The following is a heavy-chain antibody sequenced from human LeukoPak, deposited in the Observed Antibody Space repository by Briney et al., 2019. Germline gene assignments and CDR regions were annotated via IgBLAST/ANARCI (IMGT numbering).Heavy chain of an antibody. CDR1: GYTFTGYY. V-gene: IGHV1-2*02. D-gene: IGHD3-10*01. J-gene: IGHJ4*02. Sequence: ASVKVSCKASGYTFTGYYMHWVRQARGQGLEWMGWIDSNSGGTNYTQKFQGRVTMTRDTSISTAYMELSRLRSDDTAVYYCAIYGSGSYYPYHDYWGQGTLVTVSS. CDR3: AIYGSGSYYPYHDY. CDR2: IDSNSGGT.